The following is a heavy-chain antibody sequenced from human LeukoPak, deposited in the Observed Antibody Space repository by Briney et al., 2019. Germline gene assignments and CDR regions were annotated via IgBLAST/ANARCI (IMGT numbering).Heavy chain of an antibody. D-gene: IGHD1-26*01. Sequence: GGSLRLSCAASGFTFSSYGMHWVRQAPGKGLEWVAVISYDGSNKYYADPVKGRFTISRDNSKNTLYLQMNSLRAEDTAVYYCAKAYGSYFDAFDIWGQGTMVTVSS. CDR3: AKAYGSYFDAFDI. CDR2: ISYDGSNK. J-gene: IGHJ3*02. V-gene: IGHV3-30*18. CDR1: GFTFSSYG.